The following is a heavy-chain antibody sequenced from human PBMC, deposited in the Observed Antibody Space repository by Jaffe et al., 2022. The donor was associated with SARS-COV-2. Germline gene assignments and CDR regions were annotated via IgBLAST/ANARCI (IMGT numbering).Heavy chain of an antibody. J-gene: IGHJ6*02. CDR1: GFTFSDYY. Sequence: QVQLVESGGGLVKPGGSLRLSCAASGFTFSDYYMSWIRQAPGKGLEWVSYISSSGSTIYYADSVKGRFTISRDNAKNSLYLQMNSLRAEDTAVYYCARECDCSGGSWTYYYYYGMDVWGQGTTVTVSS. V-gene: IGHV3-11*01. CDR3: ARECDCSGGSWTYYYYYGMDV. D-gene: IGHD2-15*01. CDR2: ISSSGSTI.